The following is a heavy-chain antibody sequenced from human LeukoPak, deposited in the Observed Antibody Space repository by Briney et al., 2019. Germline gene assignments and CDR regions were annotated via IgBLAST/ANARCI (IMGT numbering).Heavy chain of an antibody. CDR2: IGGSGVTT. V-gene: IGHV3-23*01. CDR3: ARSRGFFDY. Sequence: PGGSLRLSCAASGFTFTSYSMSWVRQAPGKGLEWVSSIGGSGVTTYYADSVKGRFTISRDNSKNTLYLQMNSLRAEDTAVYYCARSRGFFDYWGQGTLVTVSS. CDR1: GFTFTSYS. J-gene: IGHJ4*02. D-gene: IGHD3-10*01.